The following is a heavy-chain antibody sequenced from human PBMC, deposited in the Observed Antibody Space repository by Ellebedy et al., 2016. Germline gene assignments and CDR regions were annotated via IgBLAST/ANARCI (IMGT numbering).Heavy chain of an antibody. CDR3: SKSFDS. CDR1: GFAFGNFW. CDR2: IRPDGGEM. V-gene: IGHV3-7*01. J-gene: IGHJ4*02. Sequence: GESLKISXEGSGFAFGNFWMNWVRQAPGKGLEWVANIRPDGGEMNYLDSVRGRFTISRDNAKNSLFLQMDSLRAEDTALYYCSKSFDSWGQGTQVTVSS.